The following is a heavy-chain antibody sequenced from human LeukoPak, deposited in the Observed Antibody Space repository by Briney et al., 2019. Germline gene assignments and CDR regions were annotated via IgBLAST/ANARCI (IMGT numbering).Heavy chain of an antibody. CDR3: ARGRIRKSIAAAGNDDAFDI. CDR2: IIPILGIA. D-gene: IGHD6-13*01. CDR1: GGTFSSYA. Sequence: SVTVSCKASGGTFSSYAISWVRQAPGQGLEWMGRIIPILGIANYAQKFQGRVTITADKSTSTAYMELSSLRSEDTAVYYCARGRIRKSIAAAGNDDAFDIWGQGTMFPVSS. J-gene: IGHJ3*02. V-gene: IGHV1-69*04.